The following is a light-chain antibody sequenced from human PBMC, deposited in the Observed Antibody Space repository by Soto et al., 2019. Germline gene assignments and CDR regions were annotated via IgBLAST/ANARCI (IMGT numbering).Light chain of an antibody. V-gene: IGKV3-20*01. CDR3: QQYGSSPWT. CDR2: GAS. J-gene: IGKJ1*01. Sequence: EIVLTQSPGTLSLSPGERATLSCRAIQSVSSSYLAWYQQKPGQAPRLLIYGASSRATGIPDRFSGSGSGTDFTLTISRLEPEDFAVYYCQQYGSSPWTFGQGTKVHIK. CDR1: QSVSSSY.